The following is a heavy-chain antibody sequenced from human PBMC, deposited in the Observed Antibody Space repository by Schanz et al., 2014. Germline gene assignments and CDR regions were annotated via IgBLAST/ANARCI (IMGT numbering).Heavy chain of an antibody. Sequence: QVQLVQSGAEVKKPGSSVNVSCEASGGTFGRYTISWLRQAPGQGLEWMGRNIHVLGVTNYAQKFQGRLTISADNPPPTAYMELSRLTSDDTAIYYCGEYGSGSFTDPWGQGTLVTVSS. CDR1: GGTFGRYT. D-gene: IGHD3-10*01. V-gene: IGHV1-69*02. J-gene: IGHJ5*02. CDR2: NIHVLGVT. CDR3: GEYGSGSFTDP.